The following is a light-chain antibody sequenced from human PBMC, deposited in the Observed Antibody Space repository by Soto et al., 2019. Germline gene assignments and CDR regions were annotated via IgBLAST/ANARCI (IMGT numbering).Light chain of an antibody. CDR2: KAS. Sequence: DIQMTQSPSTLSASVGDRVTITCRASQSISNWLAWYQQKPGKAPKLLIYKASTLETGVPSRFSGSGSGTKFTLTISSLQPDDFATYYCQQYNSISLLTFGGGTKVEIK. J-gene: IGKJ4*01. CDR1: QSISNW. V-gene: IGKV1-5*03. CDR3: QQYNSISLLT.